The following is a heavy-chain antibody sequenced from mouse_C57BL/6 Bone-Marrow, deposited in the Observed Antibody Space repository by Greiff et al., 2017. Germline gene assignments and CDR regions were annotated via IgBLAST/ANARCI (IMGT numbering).Heavy chain of an antibody. CDR1: GYSFTGYY. CDR3: ARAMMVTTTNWVNFDY. J-gene: IGHJ2*01. CDR2: INPSTGGT. V-gene: IGHV1-42*01. Sequence: EVKLMESGPELVKPGASVKISCKASGYSFTGYYMNWVKQSPEKSLEWIGEINPSTGGTTYNQKFKAKATLTVDKSSSTAYMQLKSLTSEDSAVYYCARAMMVTTTNWVNFDYWGQGTTLTVSS. D-gene: IGHD2-3*01.